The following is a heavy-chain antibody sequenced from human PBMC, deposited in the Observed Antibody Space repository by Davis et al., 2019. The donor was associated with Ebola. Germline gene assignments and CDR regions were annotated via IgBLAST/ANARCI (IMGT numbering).Heavy chain of an antibody. J-gene: IGHJ6*02. CDR3: ARDRVVRGVILGGMDV. V-gene: IGHV3-21*01. D-gene: IGHD3-10*01. CDR1: GFTFSSYS. Sequence: GESLKISCAASGFTFSSYSMNWVRQAPGKGLEWVSSISSSSSYIYYADSVKGRFTISRDNAKNSLYLQMNSLRAEDTAVYYCARDRVVRGVILGGMDVWGQGTTVTVSS. CDR2: ISSSSSYI.